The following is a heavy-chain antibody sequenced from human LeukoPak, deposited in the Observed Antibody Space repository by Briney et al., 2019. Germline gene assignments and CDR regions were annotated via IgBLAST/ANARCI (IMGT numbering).Heavy chain of an antibody. Sequence: SETLSLTCAVYGGSFSGYYWTWIRQPPGKGLEWIGYIYYSGSTNYNPSLKSRVTISVDTSKNQFSLKLRSVTAADTAVYYCARGTAGAGIWGQGTMVTVSS. CDR1: GGSFSGYY. V-gene: IGHV4-59*01. D-gene: IGHD6-13*01. CDR3: ARGTAGAGI. J-gene: IGHJ3*02. CDR2: IYYSGST.